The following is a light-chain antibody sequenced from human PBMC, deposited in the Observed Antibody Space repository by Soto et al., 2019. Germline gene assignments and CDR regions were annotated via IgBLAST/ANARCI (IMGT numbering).Light chain of an antibody. V-gene: IGKV3-20*01. Sequence: EIVLTQSPGTLSLSPGERATLSCRVSQPVTTNTLRWYQKKPGQAPRLLIYATSIRAAGIPDRVSGSGSGTDFTLTISRLEPEDFSVYCWQRDNFGQGTKLEI. CDR1: QPVTTNT. CDR3: QRDN. J-gene: IGKJ2*01. CDR2: ATS.